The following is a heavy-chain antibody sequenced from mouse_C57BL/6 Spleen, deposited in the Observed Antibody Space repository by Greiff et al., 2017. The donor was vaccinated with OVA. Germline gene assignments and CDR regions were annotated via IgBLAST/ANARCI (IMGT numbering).Heavy chain of an antibody. CDR1: GFTFSSYA. CDR2: ISDGGSYT. V-gene: IGHV5-4*01. CDR3: ARGVYDEGFDY. D-gene: IGHD2-12*01. J-gene: IGHJ2*01. Sequence: EVQLVESGGGLVKPGGSLKLSCAASGFTFSSYAMSWVRQTPEKRLEWVATISDGGSYTYYPDNVKGRFTISRDNAKNNLYLQMSHLKSEDTAMYYCARGVYDEGFDYWGQGTTLTVSS.